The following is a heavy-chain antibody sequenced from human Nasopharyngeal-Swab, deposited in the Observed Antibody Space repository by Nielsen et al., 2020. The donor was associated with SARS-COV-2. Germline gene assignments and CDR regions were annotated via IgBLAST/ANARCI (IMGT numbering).Heavy chain of an antibody. D-gene: IGHD3-10*01. V-gene: IGHV3-11*04. J-gene: IGHJ4*02. CDR3: ARVTYYYGSGGNFDY. Sequence: GESLKISCAASGFTFSDYYMSWIRQAPGKGLEWVSYISSSGSTIYYADSVKGRLTISRDNAKNSLYLQMNSLRAEDTAVYYCARVTYYYGSGGNFDYWGQGTLVTVSS. CDR2: ISSSGSTI. CDR1: GFTFSDYY.